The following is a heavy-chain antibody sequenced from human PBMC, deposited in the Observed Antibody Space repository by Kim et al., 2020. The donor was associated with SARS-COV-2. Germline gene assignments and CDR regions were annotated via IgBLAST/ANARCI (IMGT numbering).Heavy chain of an antibody. D-gene: IGHD5-12*01. CDR2: IKQDGSEK. CDR3: ARDSNFEWLRLEMGDYFDY. J-gene: IGHJ4*02. V-gene: IGHV3-7*01. CDR1: GFTFSSYW. Sequence: GGSLRLSCAASGFTFSSYWMSWVRQAPGKGLEWVANIKQDGSEKYYVDSVKGRFTISRDNAKNSLYLQMNSLRAEDTAVYYCARDSNFEWLRLEMGDYFDYWGQGTLVTVSS.